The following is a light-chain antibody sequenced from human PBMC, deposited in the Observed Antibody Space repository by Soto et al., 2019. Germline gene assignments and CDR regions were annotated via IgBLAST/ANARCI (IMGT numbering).Light chain of an antibody. V-gene: IGKV3-20*01. CDR3: QQYAASPGT. CDR2: GAS. J-gene: IGKJ1*01. Sequence: EIVLTQSPGTLPLSPGERATLSCRASQSVSNSYLAWYQQKPGQAPRLLIYGASSRATGIPDRFSGSGSGTDFTLTISRLEPEDFAVYYCQQYAASPGTFGQGTKVEIK. CDR1: QSVSNSY.